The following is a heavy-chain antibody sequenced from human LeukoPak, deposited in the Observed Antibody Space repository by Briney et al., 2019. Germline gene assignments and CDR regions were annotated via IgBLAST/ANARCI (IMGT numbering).Heavy chain of an antibody. Sequence: ASVKVSCKASGYTFTSYYMHWVRQAPGQGLEWMGIINPSGGSTSYAQKFQGRVTMTRDTSTSTVYMELSSLRSEDTAVYYCARIRLDYSETRIDSFDIWGQGTMVTVSS. CDR3: ARIRLDYSETRIDSFDI. J-gene: IGHJ3*02. CDR2: INPSGGST. D-gene: IGHD3-22*01. V-gene: IGHV1-46*01. CDR1: GYTFTSYY.